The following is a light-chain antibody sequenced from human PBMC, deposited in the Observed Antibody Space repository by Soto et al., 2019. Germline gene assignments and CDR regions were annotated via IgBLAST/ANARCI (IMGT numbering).Light chain of an antibody. CDR3: ETWGSNTRI. J-gene: IGLJ2*01. CDR1: SGHSSYI. CDR2: VEDSGKY. V-gene: IGLV4-60*02. Sequence: QPVLTQSSSASASLGSSVKLTCTLSSGHSSYIIAWHQQRPGKPPRFLMKVEDSGKYNKGSGVADRFSCSTSGADRYPTIANLHFEDDAGYYCETWGSNTRIFGGGTKLTVL.